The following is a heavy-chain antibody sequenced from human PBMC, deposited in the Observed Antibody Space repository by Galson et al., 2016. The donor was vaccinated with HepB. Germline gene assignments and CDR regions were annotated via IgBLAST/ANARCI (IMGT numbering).Heavy chain of an antibody. CDR2: LPSENNIK. CDR1: GVTFSSLS. J-gene: IGHJ4*02. D-gene: IGHD3-10*01. CDR3: ACNRRGVFLLDC. V-gene: IGHV3-48*01. Sequence: SLRLSCAVSGVTFSSLSMNWVRQAPGKGLEWVSYLPSENNIKHYADSVRGRFTISRDNAKNSLYLQMNSLRVEDTAVYYCACNRRGVFLLDCWDQGTLVTVSS.